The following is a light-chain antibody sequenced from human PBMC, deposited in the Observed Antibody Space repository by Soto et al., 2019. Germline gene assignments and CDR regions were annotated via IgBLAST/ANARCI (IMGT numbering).Light chain of an antibody. J-gene: IGKJ4*01. CDR1: QSIDSY. CDR2: AAS. V-gene: IGKV1-39*01. CDR3: QQTYSVPGT. Sequence: DIQMTQSPSSLSASVGDRLTITCRASQSIDSYLNWYQQKPGKAPKLLIYAASILQSGVPSGFSGSGSGTDFTVTISSLQPEDFATYYCQQTYSVPGTFGGGTKVEIK.